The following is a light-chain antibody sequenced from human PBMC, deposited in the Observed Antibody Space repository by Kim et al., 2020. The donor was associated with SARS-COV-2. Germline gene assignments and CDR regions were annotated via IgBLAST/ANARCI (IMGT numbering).Light chain of an antibody. CDR1: QSVLYSSNNKNY. J-gene: IGKJ2*01. CDR3: KKYYRTPKT. CDR2: WAS. V-gene: IGKV4-1*01. Sequence: DIVMTQSPDSLAVSLGERATINCKSSQSVLYSSNNKNYLAWYQQKPGQPPKLLIYWASTRESGVPDRFSGSGSGTDFTLTISSLQAEDVEVYYGKKYYRTPKTLGQGPSWRS.